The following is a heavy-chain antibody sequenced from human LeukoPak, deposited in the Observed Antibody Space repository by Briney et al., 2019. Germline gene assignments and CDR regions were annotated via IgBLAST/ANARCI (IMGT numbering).Heavy chain of an antibody. CDR1: GYTFTSYY. D-gene: IGHD2-2*01. J-gene: IGHJ6*03. CDR3: ARDPYCSSTSCYFYYYYYMDV. V-gene: IGHV1-2*02. Sequence: ASVKLSCKASGYTFTSYYMHWVRQAPGQGLEWMGWINPNNGGTNYAQKFQGRVTMTRDTSISTAYMELSRLRSDDTAVYYCARDPYCSSTSCYFYYYYYMDVWGKGTTVTVSS. CDR2: INPNNGGT.